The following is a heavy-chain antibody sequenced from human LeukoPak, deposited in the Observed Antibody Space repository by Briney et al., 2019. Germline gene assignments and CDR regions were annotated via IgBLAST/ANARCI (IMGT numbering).Heavy chain of an antibody. CDR2: ISSGSSNI. CDR1: GFTSSSYN. CDR3: ARGGYDSGYYS. Sequence: GGSLRLSCAASGFTSSSYNMNWVRQAPGKGLKWVSSISSGSSNIYYADSVKGRFTISRDNAENSLYLQMNSLRAEDTAIYYCARGGYDSGYYSWGQGTLVTVSS. J-gene: IGHJ4*02. V-gene: IGHV3-21*01. D-gene: IGHD3-22*01.